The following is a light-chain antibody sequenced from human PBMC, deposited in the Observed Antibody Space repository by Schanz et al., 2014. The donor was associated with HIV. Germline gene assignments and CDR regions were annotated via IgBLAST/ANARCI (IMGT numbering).Light chain of an antibody. CDR3: SSYTTSNTHV. V-gene: IGLV2-14*03. CDR2: DVR. J-gene: IGLJ1*01. CDR1: SSDIGGSDY. Sequence: SALTQPASVSGSPGQSITISCSGTSSDIGGSDYVSWYQQHPGRAPKVLIYDVRDRPSGVSNRFSGSKSGNTASLTISGLQAEDEAEYFCSSYTTSNTHVFGSGTKLTVL.